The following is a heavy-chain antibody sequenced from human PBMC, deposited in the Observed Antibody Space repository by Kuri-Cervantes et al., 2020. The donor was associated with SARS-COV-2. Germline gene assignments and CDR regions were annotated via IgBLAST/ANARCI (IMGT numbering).Heavy chain of an antibody. CDR1: GYTFTGYY. D-gene: IGHD5-18*01. Sequence: ASVKVSCKASGYTFTGYYMHWVRQAPGQGLEWMGWINSNSGGTNYAQKFQGRVTMTRDTSISTAYMELSRLRSDETAVYYCARGLTLEGDSYGYHYWGQGTLVTVSS. J-gene: IGHJ4*02. V-gene: IGHV1-2*02. CDR2: INSNSGGT. CDR3: ARGLTLEGDSYGYHY.